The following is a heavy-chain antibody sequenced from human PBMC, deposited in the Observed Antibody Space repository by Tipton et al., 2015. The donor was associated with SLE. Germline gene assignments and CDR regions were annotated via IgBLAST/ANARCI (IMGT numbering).Heavy chain of an antibody. Sequence: TLSLTCTVSGGSISSGSYYWSWIRQPAGKGLEWIGYIYTSGSTNYNPSLKSRVTISVDTSKNQFSLRLRSVTAADTAVYYCARFGGNSDYWGQGTLVTVSS. CDR3: ARFGGNSDY. D-gene: IGHD4-23*01. CDR2: IYTSGST. V-gene: IGHV4-61*09. J-gene: IGHJ4*02. CDR1: GGSISSGSYY.